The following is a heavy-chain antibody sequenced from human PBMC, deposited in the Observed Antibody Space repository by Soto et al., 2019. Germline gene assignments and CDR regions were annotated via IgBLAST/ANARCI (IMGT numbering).Heavy chain of an antibody. D-gene: IGHD4-17*01. CDR2: IWYDGSNK. CDR1: GFSFSNYG. CDR3: AREPRVETTVMAVFQG. J-gene: IGHJ1*01. V-gene: IGHV3-33*01. Sequence: QVQLVESGGGVVQPGRSLRLSCAGSGFSFSNYGMHWVRQAPGKGLEWVALIWYDGSNKYYADSVKGRFTISRDNSKNTLYLHMSSRRKEDTAVYYCAREPRVETTVMAVFQGWGQGTLVTVSS.